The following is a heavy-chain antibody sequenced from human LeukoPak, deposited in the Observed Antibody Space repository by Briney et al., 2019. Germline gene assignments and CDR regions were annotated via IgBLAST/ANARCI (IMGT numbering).Heavy chain of an antibody. Sequence: PGGSLRLSCAASGFTVSSNYMSWVRQAPGKGLEWVSVIYSGGSTYYADSVKGRFTISRDNSKNTLYLQMNSLRAEDTAVYYCARVYPSYYFDYWGQGTLVTVSS. CDR1: GFTVSSNY. CDR3: ARVYPSYYFDY. D-gene: IGHD5/OR15-5a*01. V-gene: IGHV3-66*01. CDR2: IYSGGST. J-gene: IGHJ4*02.